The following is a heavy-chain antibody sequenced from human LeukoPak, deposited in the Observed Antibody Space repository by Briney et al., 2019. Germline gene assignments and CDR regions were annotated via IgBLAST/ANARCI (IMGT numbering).Heavy chain of an antibody. CDR3: AKELRYYGSGSYTPLDY. D-gene: IGHD3-10*01. Sequence: PGGSLRLSCAASGFTFSSYGMHGVRQAPGKGLEWGAFIRYDGSNKYYADSVKGRFTISRDNSKNTLSLQMNSLRAEDTAVYYCAKELRYYGSGSYTPLDYWGQGTLVTVYS. CDR2: IRYDGSNK. V-gene: IGHV3-30*02. CDR1: GFTFSSYG. J-gene: IGHJ4*02.